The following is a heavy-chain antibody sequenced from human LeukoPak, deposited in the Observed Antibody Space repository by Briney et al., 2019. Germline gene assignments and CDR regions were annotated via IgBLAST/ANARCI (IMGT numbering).Heavy chain of an antibody. V-gene: IGHV1-69*13. CDR1: GGTFSSYA. CDR3: AREPPQRTIFSTREYYFDY. Sequence: SVKVSCKASGGTFSSYAISWVRQAPGQGLEWMGGIIPIFGTANYAQKFQGRVTITADESTSTAYMELSSLRSEDTAVYYCAREPPQRTIFSTREYYFDYRGQGTLVTVSS. J-gene: IGHJ4*02. CDR2: IIPIFGTA. D-gene: IGHD3-9*01.